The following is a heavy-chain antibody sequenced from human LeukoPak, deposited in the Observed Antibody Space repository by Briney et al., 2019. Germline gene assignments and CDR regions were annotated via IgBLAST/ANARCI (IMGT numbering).Heavy chain of an antibody. V-gene: IGHV4-59*01. CDR1: GGSISSYY. CDR3: ARSLRRGGQFDY. J-gene: IGHJ4*02. Sequence: SETLSLTWTVSGGSISSYYWSWIRQPPGKGLEWIGYIYYSGSTNYNPSLKSRVTISVDTSKNQFSLKLSSVTAADTAVYYCARSLRRGGQFDYWGQGTLVTVSS. CDR2: IYYSGST. D-gene: IGHD3-16*01.